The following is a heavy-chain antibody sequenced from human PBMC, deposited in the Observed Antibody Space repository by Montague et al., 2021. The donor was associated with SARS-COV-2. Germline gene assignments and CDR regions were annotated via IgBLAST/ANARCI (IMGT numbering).Heavy chain of an antibody. D-gene: IGHD3-10*01. V-gene: IGHV3-30*03. J-gene: IGHJ1*01. CDR2: MSYDGSIK. CDR1: GFSFNNFA. Sequence: SLRLSCAASGFSFNNFALHWVRQAPGKGLEWVAIMSYDGSIKYYIDSAKGRFTISRDNSKNTLYLHMNSLRTEDTAVYYCTRSLGLFWFRGSHPFQHWGQGTLVTVSS. CDR3: TRSLGLFWFRGSHPFQH.